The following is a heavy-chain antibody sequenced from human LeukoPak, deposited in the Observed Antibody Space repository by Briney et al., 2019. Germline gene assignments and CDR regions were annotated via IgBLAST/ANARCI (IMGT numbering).Heavy chain of an antibody. D-gene: IGHD6-19*01. CDR3: ARGMSSGWYNWFDP. CDR1: GYTFTTFW. CDR2: IYPSDSET. V-gene: IGHV5-51*01. J-gene: IGHJ5*02. Sequence: GESLQISCKGSGYTFTTFWIGWVRQLPGKGLEWMGIIYPSDSETRYSPSFQGQVTISADKSISTAYLQWSSLKASDTAMYYCARGMSSGWYNWFDPWGQGTLVTVSS.